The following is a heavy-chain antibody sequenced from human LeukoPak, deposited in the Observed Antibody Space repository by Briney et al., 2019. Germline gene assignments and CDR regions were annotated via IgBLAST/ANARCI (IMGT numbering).Heavy chain of an antibody. CDR1: GFTFSSYA. CDR2: ISSNGGST. V-gene: IGHV3-64*01. Sequence: GGSLRLSCAASGFTFSSYAMHWVRQAPGKGLEYVSAISSNGGSTYYATSVKGRFTISRDNSKNTLYLQMGSLRAEDMAVYYCARGRFDGEFDYWGQGTLVTVSS. CDR3: ARGRFDGEFDY. D-gene: IGHD4-17*01. J-gene: IGHJ4*02.